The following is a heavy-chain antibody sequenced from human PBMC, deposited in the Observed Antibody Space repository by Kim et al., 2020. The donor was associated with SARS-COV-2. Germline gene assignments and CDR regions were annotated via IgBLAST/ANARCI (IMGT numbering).Heavy chain of an antibody. J-gene: IGHJ6*02. V-gene: IGHV3-21*04. CDR3: ARGHYDILTGYLQYGMDV. D-gene: IGHD3-9*01. Sequence: GGSLRLSCAASGFTFSSYSMNWVRQAPGKGLEWVSSISSSSSYIYYADSVKGRFTISRDNAKNSLYLQMNSLRAEDTAVYYCARGHYDILTGYLQYGMDVWGQGTTVTVSS. CDR1: GFTFSSYS. CDR2: ISSSSSYI.